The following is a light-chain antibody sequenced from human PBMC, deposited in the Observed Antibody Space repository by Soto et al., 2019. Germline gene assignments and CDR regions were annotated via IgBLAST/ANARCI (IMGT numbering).Light chain of an antibody. J-gene: IGKJ1*01. Sequence: EIVMTQSPATLSVSPGERATLSCRASQSVSSNLAWYQQKPGQAPRLLIYGASTRATGIPARFSGSGSGTEFTHTISSLQSEDFAVYYCQQYNNWPPRGTFGQGPKVVLK. CDR1: QSVSSN. V-gene: IGKV3-15*01. CDR2: GAS. CDR3: QQYNNWPPRGT.